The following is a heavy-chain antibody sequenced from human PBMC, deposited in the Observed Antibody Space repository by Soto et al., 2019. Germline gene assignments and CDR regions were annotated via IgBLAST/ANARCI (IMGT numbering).Heavy chain of an antibody. Sequence: PGGSLRLSCAVSGFICSSYDMSWVRQAPGKGLEWVSTILVGGSTNYEDSVKGRFTISRDTSKNTVYLQMNSLTAGDTAFYYCAKATATSGGAFEIYGQGTMVTVSS. CDR2: ILVGGST. V-gene: IGHV3-23*01. CDR1: GFICSSYD. CDR3: AKATATSGGAFEI. J-gene: IGHJ3*02. D-gene: IGHD1-1*01.